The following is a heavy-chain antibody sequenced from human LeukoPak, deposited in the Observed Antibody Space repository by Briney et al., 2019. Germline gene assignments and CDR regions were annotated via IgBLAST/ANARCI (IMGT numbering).Heavy chain of an antibody. J-gene: IGHJ4*02. CDR1: GLTFSDYA. CDR2: ISSSGNT. Sequence: GRFLRFSCAASGLTFSDYAMAWVRQAPGKGLEWVSSISSSGNTYYADSVKGRFTISRDNSKNTLYLQMNSLRAEGTAVYYCVRGLRGNYDYWGQGTLVTVSS. D-gene: IGHD1-7*01. CDR3: VRGLRGNYDY. V-gene: IGHV3-23*01.